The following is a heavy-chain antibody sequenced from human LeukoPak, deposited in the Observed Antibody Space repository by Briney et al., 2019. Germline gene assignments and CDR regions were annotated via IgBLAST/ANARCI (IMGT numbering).Heavy chain of an antibody. V-gene: IGHV4-59*12. CDR2: IYYSGST. CDR3: AREQVNWFDP. Sequence: SETLSLTCAVYGGSFSSYYWSWIRQPPGKGLEWIGYIYYSGSTNYNPSLKSRVTISVGTSKNQFSLKLSSVTAADTAVYYCAREQVNWFDPWGQGTLVTVSS. CDR1: GGSFSSYY. J-gene: IGHJ5*02.